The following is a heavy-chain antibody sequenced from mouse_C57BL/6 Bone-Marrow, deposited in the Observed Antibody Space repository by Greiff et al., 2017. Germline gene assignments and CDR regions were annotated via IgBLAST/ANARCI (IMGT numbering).Heavy chain of an antibody. J-gene: IGHJ4*01. Sequence: VQLQESGPGLVQPSQSLSITCTVSGFSLTSYGVHWVRQPPGKGLEWLGVIWSGGSTDYNAAFISRLSISKDNSKSQVFFKMNSLQADATAIYYCAPYSNYPYAMDYWGQGTSVTVSS. CDR2: IWSGGST. CDR3: APYSNYPYAMDY. D-gene: IGHD2-5*01. V-gene: IGHV2-4*01. CDR1: GFSLTSYG.